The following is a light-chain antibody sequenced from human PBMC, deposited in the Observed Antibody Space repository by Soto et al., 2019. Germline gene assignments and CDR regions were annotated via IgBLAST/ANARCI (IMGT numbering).Light chain of an antibody. V-gene: IGKV3-20*01. CDR1: QFVASIS. CDR3: QQYGSSPRT. J-gene: IGKJ2*01. CDR2: DAS. Sequence: EVVLTQSPVTVSLSPGERATLSCRASQFVASISLAWYQQKPGQAPRVVIYDASNRATGIPDRFSGSGSGTDFTLTISRLEPEDFAVYYCQQYGSSPRTFGQGTKLEIK.